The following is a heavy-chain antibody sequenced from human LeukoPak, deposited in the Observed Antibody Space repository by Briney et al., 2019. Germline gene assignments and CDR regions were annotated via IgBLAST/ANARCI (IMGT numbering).Heavy chain of an antibody. CDR2: ISGSGGST. CDR1: GFTFSSYA. J-gene: IGHJ4*02. CDR3: AKGSGSSWEYYFDY. Sequence: QPGRSLRLSCAASGFTFSSYAMSWVRQAPGKGLEWVSAISGSGGSTYYADSVKGRFTTSRDNSKNTLYLQMNSLRAEDTAVYYCAKGSGSSWEYYFDYWGQGTLVTVSS. V-gene: IGHV3-23*01. D-gene: IGHD6-13*01.